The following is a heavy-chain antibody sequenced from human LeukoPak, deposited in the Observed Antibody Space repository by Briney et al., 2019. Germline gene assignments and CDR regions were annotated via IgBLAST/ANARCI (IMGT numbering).Heavy chain of an antibody. CDR2: ISYDGSNK. CDR1: GFTFSSYA. D-gene: IGHD2-2*02. Sequence: PGRSLRLSCAASGFTFSSYAMHWVRQAPGKGLEWVAVISYDGSNKYYADSVKGRFTISRDNSKNTLYLQMNSLRPEDTAVYYCADGCGTSCYMHYWGQGTLVTVSS. V-gene: IGHV3-30-3*01. CDR3: ADGCGTSCYMHY. J-gene: IGHJ4*02.